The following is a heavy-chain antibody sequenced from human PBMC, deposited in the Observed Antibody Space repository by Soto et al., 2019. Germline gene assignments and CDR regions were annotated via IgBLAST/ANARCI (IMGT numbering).Heavy chain of an antibody. V-gene: IGHV4-39*01. D-gene: IGHD5-12*01. CDR2: IYYSGST. CDR3: ARRSVSGWLQYYYYGMDV. J-gene: IGHJ6*02. CDR1: GGSISSSSYY. Sequence: NPSETLSLTCTVSGGSISSSSYYWGWIRQPPGKGLEWIGSIYYSGSTYYNPSLKSRVTISVDTSRNQFSLKLSSVTAADTAVYYCARRSVSGWLQYYYYGMDVWGQGTTVTVSS.